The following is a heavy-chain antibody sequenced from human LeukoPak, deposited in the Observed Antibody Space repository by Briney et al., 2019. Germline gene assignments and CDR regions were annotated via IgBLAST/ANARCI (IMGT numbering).Heavy chain of an antibody. CDR2: ISSSSSTI. V-gene: IGHV3-48*04. CDR3: ARVQPGELLSSPYFDY. Sequence: GGSLRLSCAASGFTFSSYSMNWVRQAPGKGLEWVSYISSSSSTIYYADSVKGRFTISRDNAKNSLYLQMNSLRAEDTAVYYCARVQPGELLSSPYFDYWGQGTLVTVSS. J-gene: IGHJ4*02. CDR1: GFTFSSYS. D-gene: IGHD3-10*01.